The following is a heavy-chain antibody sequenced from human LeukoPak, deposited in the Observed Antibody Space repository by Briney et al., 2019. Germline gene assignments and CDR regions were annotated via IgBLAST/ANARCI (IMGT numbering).Heavy chain of an antibody. J-gene: IGHJ4*02. D-gene: IGHD6-13*01. CDR2: INHSGST. Sequence: SETLSLTCAVYGGSFSGYYWSWIRQPPGKGLEWIGEINHSGSTNHNPSLKSRVTISVDTSKNQFSLKLSSVTAADTAVYYCARGSEVAAGPHFDYWGQGTLVTVSS. CDR3: ARGSEVAAGPHFDY. CDR1: GGSFSGYY. V-gene: IGHV4-34*01.